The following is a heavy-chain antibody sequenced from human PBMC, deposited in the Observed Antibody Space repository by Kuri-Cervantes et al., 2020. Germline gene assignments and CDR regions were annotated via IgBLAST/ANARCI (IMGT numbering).Heavy chain of an antibody. CDR2: IYYSGST. CDR1: SRSISMYY. J-gene: IGHJ4*02. V-gene: IGHV4-59*01. CDR3: ARERDYVWGSYRYYYYFDY. D-gene: IGHD3-16*02. Sequence: LRLSCTVASRSISMYYWSCIRQPPGKGPEWIGYIYYSGSTNYNPSLKSRVTISVDTSKNQFSLKLSALTAADTAVYYCARERDYVWGSYRYYYYFDYWGQGTLVTVSS.